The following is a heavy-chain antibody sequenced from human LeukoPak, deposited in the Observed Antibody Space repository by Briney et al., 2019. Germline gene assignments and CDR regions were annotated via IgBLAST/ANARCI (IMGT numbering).Heavy chain of an antibody. CDR1: GYTFTGYY. CDR2: INPNSGGT. V-gene: IGHV1-2*02. J-gene: IGHJ4*02. D-gene: IGHD2-8*02. Sequence: GASVKVSCKASGYTFTGYYMHWVRQAPGQGLEWMGWINPNSGGTNYAQKFQGRVTMTRDTSISTAYMELSRLRSDDTAVYYCARAQYGGVYRRSDYWGQGTLVTVSS. CDR3: ARAQYGGVYRRSDY.